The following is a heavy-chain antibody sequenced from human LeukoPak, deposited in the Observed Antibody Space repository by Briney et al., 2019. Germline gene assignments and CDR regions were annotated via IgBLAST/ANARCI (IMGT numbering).Heavy chain of an antibody. J-gene: IGHJ4*02. CDR1: GYTFTSYY. CDR3: AREDGYCGGGNCYSYFDS. D-gene: IGHD2-15*01. CDR2: INPSGGST. V-gene: IGHV1-46*01. Sequence: ASVNVSCKASGYTFTSYYMHWVRQAPGQGLEWMGIINPSGGSTSYAQKFQGRVTMTRDTSTSTVYMELSSLRAEDTAVYFCAREDGYCGGGNCYSYFDSWGQGTLVTVSS.